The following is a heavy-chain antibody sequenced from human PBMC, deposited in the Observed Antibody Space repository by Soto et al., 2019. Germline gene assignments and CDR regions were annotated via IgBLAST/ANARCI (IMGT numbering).Heavy chain of an antibody. CDR2: ITSKAYGGTT. J-gene: IGHJ4*02. CDR3: TRVPPNNYCSGTYPFDY. V-gene: IGHV3-49*03. CDR1: GFNFDHYA. Sequence: EVQLVESGGGLAQPGRSLRLSCTSSGFNFDHYAMTWFRQAPGKGLEWVGFITSKAYGGTTEYAASVKGRFTISRDDSKSIDYLQMDSLKTEDTAVYYCTRVPPNNYCSGTYPFDYWCQGALVTVSS. D-gene: IGHD3-10*01.